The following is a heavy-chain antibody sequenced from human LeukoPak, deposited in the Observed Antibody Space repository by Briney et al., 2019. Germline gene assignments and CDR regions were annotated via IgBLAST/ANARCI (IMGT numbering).Heavy chain of an antibody. CDR3: ARAPSWGQWLARPHAFDI. CDR1: GFTFSSYS. V-gene: IGHV3-21*01. Sequence: GGSLRLSCAASGFTFSSYSMNWVRQAPGKGLEWVSSISSSSSYIYYADSVKGRFTISGDNAKNSLYLQMNSLRAEDTAVYYCARAPSWGQWLARPHAFDIWGQGTMVTVSS. CDR2: ISSSSSYI. D-gene: IGHD6-19*01. J-gene: IGHJ3*02.